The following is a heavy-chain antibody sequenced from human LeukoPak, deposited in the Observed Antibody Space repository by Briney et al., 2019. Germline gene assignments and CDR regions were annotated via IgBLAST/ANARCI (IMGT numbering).Heavy chain of an antibody. J-gene: IGHJ4*02. Sequence: GGSLRLSCAASGFTFSSYAVSWVRQAPGKGLEWVSSISGSGYNTYYANSVKGRFSISRDNSKNTLDLQMNSLRAEDTAVYYCAKDYIGYDQDFDYWGQGTLVTVSS. CDR2: ISGSGYNT. V-gene: IGHV3-23*01. D-gene: IGHD2-2*01. CDR3: AKDYIGYDQDFDY. CDR1: GFTFSSYA.